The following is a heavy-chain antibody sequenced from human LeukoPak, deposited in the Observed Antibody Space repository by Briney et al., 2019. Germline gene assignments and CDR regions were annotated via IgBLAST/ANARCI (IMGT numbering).Heavy chain of an antibody. Sequence: SETLSLTCTVSGGSITSSNYYWGWIRQPPGKGLEWIGSIYYSGTTCYNPSLKSRVTISVDTSKNQFSLKLSSVTAADTAVYYCARGRSGWYIGYDAFDIWGQGTMVTVSS. J-gene: IGHJ3*02. CDR1: GGSITSSNYY. V-gene: IGHV4-39*01. CDR2: IYYSGTT. D-gene: IGHD6-19*01. CDR3: ARGRSGWYIGYDAFDI.